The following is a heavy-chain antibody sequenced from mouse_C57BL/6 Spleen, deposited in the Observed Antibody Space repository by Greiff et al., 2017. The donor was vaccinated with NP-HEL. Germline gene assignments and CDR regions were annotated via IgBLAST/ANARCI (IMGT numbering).Heavy chain of an antibody. CDR3: ASYPYPNWYFDV. CDR1: GYSITSGYY. Sequence: EVKLMESGPGLVKPSQSLSLTCSVTGYSITSGYYWNWIRQFPGNKLEWMGYISYDGSNNYNPSLKNRISITRDTSKNQFFLKLNSVTTEDTATYYCASYPYPNWYFDVWGTGTTVTVSS. V-gene: IGHV3-6*01. J-gene: IGHJ1*03. D-gene: IGHD5-1*01. CDR2: ISYDGSN.